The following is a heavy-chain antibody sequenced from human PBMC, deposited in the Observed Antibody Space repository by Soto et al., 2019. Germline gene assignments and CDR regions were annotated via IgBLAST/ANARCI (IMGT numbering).Heavy chain of an antibody. CDR1: GFSLSTDRVG. J-gene: IGHJ4*02. D-gene: IGHD2-21*01. CDR3: AHSLVNRGGDLGY. CDR2: IYWDDDK. Sequence: QITLKESGPTLVKPTQTLTLTCTFSGFSLSTDRVGVGWIRQPPGKALEWLALIYWDDDKHYNPSLKSRLTITQHTSKNLVVLIMTKMDPVDTATYYCAHSLVNRGGDLGYWGQGILVTVSS. V-gene: IGHV2-5*02.